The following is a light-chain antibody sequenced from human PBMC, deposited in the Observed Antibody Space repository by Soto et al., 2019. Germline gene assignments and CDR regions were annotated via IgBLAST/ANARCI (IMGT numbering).Light chain of an antibody. CDR2: KAS. Sequence: DLQMTQSPSTLSASVGDRVTITCRASQSISSWLAWYHQDPGKAPKLLIYKASTLESGVPSRFSGSGSGTEFTLTISSLQPDDFATYYCQQYNSSPWTFGQGTKVEIK. CDR3: QQYNSSPWT. V-gene: IGKV1-5*03. J-gene: IGKJ1*01. CDR1: QSISSW.